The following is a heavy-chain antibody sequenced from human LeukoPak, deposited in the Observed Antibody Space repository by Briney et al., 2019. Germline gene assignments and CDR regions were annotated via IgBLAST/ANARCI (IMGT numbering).Heavy chain of an antibody. CDR2: IYYSGST. CDR3: ARPTSTAVAGTFFDY. Sequence: SETLSLTCTVSGGSISSYYWSWIRQPPGKGLEWIGYIYYSGSTNYNPSLKSRVTMSVDTSKNQFSLKLSSVTAADTAVYYCARPTSTAVAGTFFDYWGQGTLVTVSS. J-gene: IGHJ4*02. D-gene: IGHD6-19*01. CDR1: GGSISSYY. V-gene: IGHV4-59*12.